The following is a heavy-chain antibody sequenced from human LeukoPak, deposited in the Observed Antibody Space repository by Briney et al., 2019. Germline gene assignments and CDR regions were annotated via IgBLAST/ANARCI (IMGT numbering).Heavy chain of an antibody. CDR2: IYHSGST. CDR3: ARAREYCTNGVCATGYFDY. Sequence: PSETLSLTCTVSGYSISSGYYWGWIRQPPGKGLEWIGRIYHSGSTYYNPSLKSRVTISVDTSKNRFSLKLSSVTAADTAVYYCARAREYCTNGVCATGYFDYWGQGTLVTVSS. CDR1: GYSISSGYY. D-gene: IGHD2-8*01. J-gene: IGHJ4*02. V-gene: IGHV4-38-2*02.